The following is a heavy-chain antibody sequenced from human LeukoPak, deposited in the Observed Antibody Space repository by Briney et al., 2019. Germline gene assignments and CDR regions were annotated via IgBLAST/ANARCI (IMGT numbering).Heavy chain of an antibody. CDR2: IYYSGST. J-gene: IGHJ4*02. D-gene: IGHD3-22*01. Sequence: PSETLSLTCTVSGGSISSGGYYWSWIRQHPGKGLEWIGYIYYSGSTYYNPSLKSRVTISVDTSKNQFSLKLSSVTAADTAVYYCARDGHYYDSSGFLYWGQGTLVTVSS. CDR1: GGSISSGGYY. CDR3: ARDGHYYDSSGFLY. V-gene: IGHV4-31*03.